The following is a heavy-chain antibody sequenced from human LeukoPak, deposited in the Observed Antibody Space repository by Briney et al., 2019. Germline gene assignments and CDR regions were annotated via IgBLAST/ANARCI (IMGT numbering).Heavy chain of an antibody. CDR3: ARYGDGYNIYYYYYMDV. J-gene: IGHJ6*03. V-gene: IGHV3-21*01. CDR2: ISSSSSYI. CDR1: GFTFSSYS. Sequence: GGSLRLSCAASGFTFSSYSMNWVRQAPGKGLEWVSSISSSSSYIYYADSVKGRFTISRDNAKNSLYLQMNSLRAEDTAVYYCARYGDGYNIYYYYYMDVWGKGTTVTVSS. D-gene: IGHD5-24*01.